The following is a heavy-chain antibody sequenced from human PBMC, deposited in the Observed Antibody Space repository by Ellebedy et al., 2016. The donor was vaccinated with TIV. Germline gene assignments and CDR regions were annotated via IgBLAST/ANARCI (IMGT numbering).Heavy chain of an antibody. CDR2: IKEDGSER. J-gene: IGHJ4*02. D-gene: IGHD6-25*01. Sequence: GESLKISCAASGFTFRSYWMSWVRQAPGKGLEWVANIKEDGSERHYVDSVEGRFTISRDNAKNSLYLQMDNLRAEDTAVYYCARSGIDYWGQGTLVTVSS. CDR3: ARSGIDY. V-gene: IGHV3-7*03. CDR1: GFTFRSYW.